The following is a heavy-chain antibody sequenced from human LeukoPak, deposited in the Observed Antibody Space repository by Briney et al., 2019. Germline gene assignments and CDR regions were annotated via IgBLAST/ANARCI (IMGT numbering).Heavy chain of an antibody. CDR2: MLYSGST. Sequence: SETLSLTCTVSGASISNYYWSWIRQSPGKGLEWIGYMLYSGSTNQNPSLRSRVTISVDTSKNQVSLKLSSVTAADTAVYYCARVPTTELAYDYWGQGTLVTVSS. CDR3: ARVPTTELAYDY. CDR1: GASISNYY. V-gene: IGHV4-59*08. J-gene: IGHJ4*02. D-gene: IGHD1-1*01.